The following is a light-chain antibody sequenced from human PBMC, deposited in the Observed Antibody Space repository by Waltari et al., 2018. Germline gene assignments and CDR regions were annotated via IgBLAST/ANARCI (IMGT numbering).Light chain of an antibody. CDR1: QNLLSSSNNNNY. V-gene: IGKV4-1*01. CDR3: QQYYSTPQT. J-gene: IGKJ1*01. CDR2: WAS. Sequence: EIVMTQSPDSLAVSLGERAPINYHPSQNLLSSSNNNNYLAWYQQKPGQPPNLLIYWASTRQSGVPDRFSGSGSGTDFTLTISSLQAEDVAVYYCQQYYSTPQTFGQGTKVEIK.